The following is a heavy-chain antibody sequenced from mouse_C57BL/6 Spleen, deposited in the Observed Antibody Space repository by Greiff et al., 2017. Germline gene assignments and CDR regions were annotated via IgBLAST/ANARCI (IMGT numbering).Heavy chain of an antibody. CDR2: IYPGDGDT. J-gene: IGHJ1*03. CDR1: GYAFSSSW. Sequence: QVHVKQSGPELVKPGASVKISCKASGYAFSSSWMNWVKQRPGKGLEWIGRIYPGDGDTNYNGKFKGKATLTADKSSSTAYMQLSSLTSEDSAVYFCAREDPDYYYGSSSYWYFDVWGTGTTVTVSS. CDR3: AREDPDYYYGSSSYWYFDV. V-gene: IGHV1-82*01. D-gene: IGHD1-1*01.